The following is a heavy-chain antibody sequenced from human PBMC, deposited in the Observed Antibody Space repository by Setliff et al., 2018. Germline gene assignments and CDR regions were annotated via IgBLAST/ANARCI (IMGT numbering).Heavy chain of an antibody. J-gene: IGHJ3*01. CDR2: INWDGRTT. Sequence: AGGSLRLSCAASGFAFNRHGMNWVRQVPGKGLEWVSTINWDGRTTGYADSVKGRFTISRDNAKRFLYLHMNSLRDEDTALYYCTRFGRNDIGIWGQGTMVTVSS. CDR1: GFAFNRHG. D-gene: IGHD5-12*01. V-gene: IGHV3-20*04. CDR3: TRFGRNDIGI.